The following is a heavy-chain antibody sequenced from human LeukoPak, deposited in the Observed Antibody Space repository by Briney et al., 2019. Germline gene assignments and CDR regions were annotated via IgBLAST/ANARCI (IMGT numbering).Heavy chain of an antibody. V-gene: IGHV1-18*01. J-gene: IGHJ4*02. CDR3: ARHYYDSGGYNSAFDY. CDR2: ISAYNGDT. D-gene: IGHD3-22*01. Sequence: APVKVSCKASGYTFSNYDITWVRQAPGQGLEWRGWISAYNGDTNYAQKLQGRVTMTTDTSTGTAYMELRSLRSDDTAVYYCARHYYDSGGYNSAFDYWGQGTLVTVSS. CDR1: GYTFSNYD.